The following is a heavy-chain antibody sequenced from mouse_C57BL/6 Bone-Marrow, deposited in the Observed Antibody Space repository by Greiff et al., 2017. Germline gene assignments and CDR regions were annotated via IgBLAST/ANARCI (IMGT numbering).Heavy chain of an antibody. CDR1: GFTFSDYY. CDR3: ARSGNPCFDY. Sequence: EVHLVESEGGLVQPGSSMKLSCTASGFTFSDYYMAWVRQVPEKGLEWVANINSDGSSTYYLDSLKSRFIISRDNAKNILYLQMSSLKSEDTATYYCARSGNPCFDYWGQGTTLTVSA. D-gene: IGHD2-1*01. J-gene: IGHJ2*01. CDR2: INSDGSST. V-gene: IGHV5-16*01.